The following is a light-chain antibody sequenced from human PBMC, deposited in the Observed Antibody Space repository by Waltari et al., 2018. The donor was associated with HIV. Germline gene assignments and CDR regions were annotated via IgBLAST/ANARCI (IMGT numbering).Light chain of an antibody. J-gene: IGLJ2*01. CDR2: DVT. CDR1: GSDIGGYNY. Sequence: QSAPTQSASVSGSPGQSLTIACTGTGSDIGGYNYVSWYQQQPGKAPKLLIYDVTDRPSGISDRFSGSKSGNTASLTISGLQAEDEADYYCSSYTISSTVVSGGGTKLTVL. CDR3: SSYTISSTVV. V-gene: IGLV2-14*03.